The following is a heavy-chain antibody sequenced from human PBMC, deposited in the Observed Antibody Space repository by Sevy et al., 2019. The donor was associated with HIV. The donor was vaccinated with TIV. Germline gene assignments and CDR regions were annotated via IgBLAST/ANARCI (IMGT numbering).Heavy chain of an antibody. V-gene: IGHV3-30*18. Sequence: GGSLRLSCAASGFTFSSYGMHGVRQAPGKGLEWVAVISYDGSNKYYADSVKGRFTISRDNSKNTLYLQMNSLRAEDTAVYYCAKMGPDRYGDTAAIYYYYYYMDVWGKGTTVTVSS. J-gene: IGHJ6*03. CDR3: AKMGPDRYGDTAAIYYYYYYMDV. D-gene: IGHD5-18*01. CDR1: GFTFSSYG. CDR2: ISYDGSNK.